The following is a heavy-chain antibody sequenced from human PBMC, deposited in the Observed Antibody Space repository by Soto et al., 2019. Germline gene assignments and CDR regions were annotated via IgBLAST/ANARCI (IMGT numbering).Heavy chain of an antibody. J-gene: IGHJ4*02. CDR1: GYTFTSYW. D-gene: IGHD3-22*01. Sequence: PGESLKISCKGSGYTFTSYWIGWVRQMPGKGLEWMGIIYPGESDTRYSPSFQGQVTISADKSISTAYLQWSSLKASDTAMYYCARHIPYYYDSSGYFSAARGAFDYWGQGTLVTVSS. CDR2: IYPGESDT. V-gene: IGHV5-51*01. CDR3: ARHIPYYYDSSGYFSAARGAFDY.